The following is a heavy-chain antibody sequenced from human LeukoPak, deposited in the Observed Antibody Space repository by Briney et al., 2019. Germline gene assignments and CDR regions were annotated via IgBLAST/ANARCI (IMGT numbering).Heavy chain of an antibody. CDR3: ARNKEGKSLDY. V-gene: IGHV4-39*01. Sequence: PSETLSLTCTVSGGSISSSSYYWGWIRQPPGKGLEWIGSIYYSGSTYYNPSLKSRVTISVDTSKNQFSLKLSSVTAADTAVYYCARNKEGKSLDYWGQGTLVTVSS. CDR2: IYYSGST. J-gene: IGHJ4*02. CDR1: GGSISSSSYY.